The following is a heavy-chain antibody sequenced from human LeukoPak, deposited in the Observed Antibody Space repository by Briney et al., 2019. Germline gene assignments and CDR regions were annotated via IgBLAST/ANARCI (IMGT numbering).Heavy chain of an antibody. D-gene: IGHD4-17*01. CDR1: GFTFSSYA. J-gene: IGHJ4*02. CDR3: ASSPTYLYGDYDEKHPFDY. Sequence: PGGSLRLSCAASGFTFSSYAMSWVRQAPGKGLEWVSAISGSGGSTYYADSVKGRFTISRDNSKNTLYLQMSSLRAEDTAVYYCASSPTYLYGDYDEKHPFDYWGQGTLVTVSS. CDR2: ISGSGGST. V-gene: IGHV3-23*01.